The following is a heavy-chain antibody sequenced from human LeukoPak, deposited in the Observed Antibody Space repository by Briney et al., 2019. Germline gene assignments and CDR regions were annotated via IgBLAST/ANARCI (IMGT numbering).Heavy chain of an antibody. CDR2: ISGSGGST. J-gene: IGHJ5*02. D-gene: IGHD1-26*01. CDR3: ARDPSGEGAFTSPGFDP. V-gene: IGHV3-23*01. CDR1: GFTFSSYG. Sequence: GGSLRLSCAASGFTFSSYGMSWVRQAPGKGLEWVSAISGSGGSTYYADSVKGRFTISRDNAKNSLYLQMNSLRAEDTAVYYCARDPSGEGAFTSPGFDPWGQGTLVTVSS.